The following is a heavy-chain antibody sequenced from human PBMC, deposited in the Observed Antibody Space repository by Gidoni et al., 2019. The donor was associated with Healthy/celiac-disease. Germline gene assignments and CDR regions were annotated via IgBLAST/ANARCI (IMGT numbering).Heavy chain of an antibody. CDR2: ISSSSSNI. V-gene: IGHV3-48*02. Sequence: EVQLVESGGGLVQPGGSLRLSWAASGFPFSSSGMNCVRQAPGRGLEWVSYISSSSSNIYYADSVKGRFTISRDNAKNSLYLQMNSLRDEDTAVYYCAREEKRFEVPHVERYYYYGMDVWGQGTTVTVSS. CDR1: GFPFSSSG. D-gene: IGHD1-1*01. J-gene: IGHJ6*02. CDR3: AREEKRFEVPHVERYYYYGMDV.